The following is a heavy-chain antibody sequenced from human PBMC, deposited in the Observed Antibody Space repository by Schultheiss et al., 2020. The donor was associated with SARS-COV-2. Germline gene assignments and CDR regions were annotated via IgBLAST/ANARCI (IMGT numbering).Heavy chain of an antibody. J-gene: IGHJ6*02. CDR3: ARSTPSIAARYYYYGMDV. CDR2: IYPGDSDT. D-gene: IGHD6-6*01. Sequence: GGPLRLSCKGSGYSFTSYWIGWVRQMPGKGLEWMGIIYPGDSDTRYSPSFQGQVTISADKSISTAYLQWNSLKASDTAMYYCARSTPSIAARYYYYGMDVWGQGTTVTVSS. V-gene: IGHV5-51*01. CDR1: GYSFTSYW.